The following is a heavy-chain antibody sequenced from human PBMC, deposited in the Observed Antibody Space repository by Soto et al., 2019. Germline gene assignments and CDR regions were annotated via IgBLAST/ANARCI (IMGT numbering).Heavy chain of an antibody. CDR2: ISSSSSTI. D-gene: IGHD3-10*01. CDR3: ARAPLPSYYYGSGSYPYYFDY. CDR1: GFTFSSYS. Sequence: GGSLRLSCAASGFTFSSYSMNWVRQAPGKGLEWVSYISSSSSTIYYADSVKGRFTIPRDNAKNSLYLQMNSLRAEDTAVYYCARAPLPSYYYGSGSYPYYFDYWGQGTLVTVSS. J-gene: IGHJ4*02. V-gene: IGHV3-48*01.